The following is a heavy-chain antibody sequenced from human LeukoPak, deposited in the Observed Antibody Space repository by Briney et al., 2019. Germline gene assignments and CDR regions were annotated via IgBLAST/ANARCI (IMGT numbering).Heavy chain of an antibody. CDR2: ISGSGGST. CDR1: GFTFSSYA. V-gene: IGHV3-23*01. D-gene: IGHD6-19*01. Sequence: GGSLRLSCAASGFTFSSYAMSWVRQAPGKGLEWVSAISGSGGSTYYADSVRGRFTISRDNSKNTLYLQMNSLRAEDTAVYYCAKGEGSGWYYFDYWGQGTLVTVSS. CDR3: AKGEGSGWYYFDY. J-gene: IGHJ4*02.